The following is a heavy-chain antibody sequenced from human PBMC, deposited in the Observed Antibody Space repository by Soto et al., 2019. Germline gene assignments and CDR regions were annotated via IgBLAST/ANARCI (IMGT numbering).Heavy chain of an antibody. J-gene: IGHJ4*02. Sequence: EVQLVESGGAFVQPGASLRLSCAASGFTVNSNYMSWVRQAPGKGLEWVSVIYSGGSTFHADSVKGRFTISRDSSKNTLYLQMDRLTLEDTAVYYCARDRTRYDFWIGYHEYWGPGTLVTVSS. D-gene: IGHD3-3*01. CDR1: GFTVNSNY. CDR3: ARDRTRYDFWIGYHEY. V-gene: IGHV3-66*01. CDR2: IYSGGST.